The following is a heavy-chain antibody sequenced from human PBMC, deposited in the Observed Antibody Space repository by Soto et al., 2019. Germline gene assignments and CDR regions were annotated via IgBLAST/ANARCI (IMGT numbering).Heavy chain of an antibody. CDR2: INSDGSST. CDR1: GFTFSSYW. D-gene: IGHD3-22*01. V-gene: IGHV3-74*01. J-gene: IGHJ4*02. CDR3: AKPPNYYDSSGYYDY. Sequence: GGSLRLSCAASGFTFSSYWMHWVRQTPGKGLVWVSRINSDGSSTSYADSVKGRFTISRDNAKNTLYLQMNSLRAEDTAVYYSAKPPNYYDSSGYYDYWGQGTLVTVSS.